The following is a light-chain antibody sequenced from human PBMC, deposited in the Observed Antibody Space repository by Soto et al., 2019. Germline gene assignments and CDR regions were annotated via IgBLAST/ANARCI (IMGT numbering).Light chain of an antibody. CDR2: DVS. CDR1: SSDVGGYSY. J-gene: IGLJ1*01. V-gene: IGLV2-14*01. CDR3: ASYTTGSTDV. Sequence: QSALTQPASVSGSPGQSIAISCTGTSSDVGGYSYVYWYQQQPGQAPKLVISDVSNRPSGVSDRFSGSKSGNTASLTISGLQTEDEAYYYCASYTTGSTDVFGTGTKVTVL.